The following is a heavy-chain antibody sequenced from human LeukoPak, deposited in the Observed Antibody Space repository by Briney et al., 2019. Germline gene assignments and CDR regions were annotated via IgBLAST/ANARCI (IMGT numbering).Heavy chain of an antibody. CDR3: ARAGYSSGWYRFDYFDY. CDR2: IYYSGST. Sequence: SETLSLTCTVSGGSISSGGYYWSWIRQHPGKGLEWIGYIYYSGSTYYNPSLKSRVTISVDTSKNQFSLKLSSVTAADTAVYYCARAGYSSGWYRFDYFDYWGQGTLVTVSS. V-gene: IGHV4-31*03. J-gene: IGHJ4*02. D-gene: IGHD6-19*01. CDR1: GGSISSGGYY.